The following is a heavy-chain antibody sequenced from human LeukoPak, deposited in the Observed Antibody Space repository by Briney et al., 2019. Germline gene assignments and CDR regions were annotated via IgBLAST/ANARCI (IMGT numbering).Heavy chain of an antibody. V-gene: IGHV4-59*01. CDR1: GGSISSYY. D-gene: IGHD2-2*01. J-gene: IGHJ6*03. CDR3: ARVGYCSSTSCYHYYMDL. CDR2: IYYSGST. Sequence: SETLSLTCTVSGGSISSYYWRWIREPRGKGGEWIGYIYYSGSTNYNPSLKRRVTISVETSKNKFSLKQSSVTTAERAVYYCARVGYCSSTSCYHYYMDLWGKGTTVTVSS.